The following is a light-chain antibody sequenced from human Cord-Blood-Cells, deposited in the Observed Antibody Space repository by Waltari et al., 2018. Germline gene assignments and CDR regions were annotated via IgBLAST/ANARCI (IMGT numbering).Light chain of an antibody. CDR3: NSRDSSGNHVV. CDR1: RLRSNY. CDR2: GKN. J-gene: IGLJ2*01. V-gene: IGLV3-19*01. Sequence: SSELTQGPAVSVALGPTVRIPCRGERLRSNYASWYQQKPGQAPVLVIYGKNNRPSGIPDRFSGSSSGNTASLTITGAQAEDEADYYCNSRDSSGNHVVFGGGTKLTVL.